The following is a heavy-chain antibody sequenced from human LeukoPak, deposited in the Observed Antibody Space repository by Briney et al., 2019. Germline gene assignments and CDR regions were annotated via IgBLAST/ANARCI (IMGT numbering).Heavy chain of an antibody. J-gene: IGHJ4*02. CDR1: GFTFSRYG. Sequence: GGSLRLSCAASGFTFSRYGMHWVRQAPGKGLEWVSYISSSGGTSYYTDSVKGRFTISRDNAKNSLFLQMNSLRAEDTAVYYCARETDSSDYAFDYWGQGTLVTVSS. D-gene: IGHD3-22*01. CDR3: ARETDSSDYAFDY. CDR2: ISSSGGTS. V-gene: IGHV3-48*03.